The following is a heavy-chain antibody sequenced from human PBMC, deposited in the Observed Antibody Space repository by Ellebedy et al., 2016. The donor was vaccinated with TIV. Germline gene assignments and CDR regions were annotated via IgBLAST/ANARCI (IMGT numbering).Heavy chain of an antibody. V-gene: IGHV4-34*01. CDR2: INHRGTS. CDR3: ARGSMVRGLAG. D-gene: IGHD3-10*01. Sequence: SETLSLTXSVSGGSMNNYYWAWIRQPPGKGLEWIGDINHRGTSKYISSLKSRVTISLDTSKKQFSLNITSVTAADTAFYYCARGSMVRGLAGWGQGTLVTVSS. CDR1: GGSMNNYY. J-gene: IGHJ4*02.